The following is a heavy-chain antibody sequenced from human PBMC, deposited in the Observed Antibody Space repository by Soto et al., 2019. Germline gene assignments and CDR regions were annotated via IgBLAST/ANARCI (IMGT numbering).Heavy chain of an antibody. V-gene: IGHV3-30-3*01. J-gene: IGHJ4*02. D-gene: IGHD3-9*01. CDR2: ISYDGSNK. CDR3: ARPLPSYFDWPRPYY. Sequence: SLRLSCAASGFTFSSYAMHWVRQAPGKGLEWVAVISYDGSNKYYADSVKGRFTISRDNSKNTLYLQMNSLRAEDTAVYYCARPLPSYFDWPRPYYWGQGTLVTVSS. CDR1: GFTFSSYA.